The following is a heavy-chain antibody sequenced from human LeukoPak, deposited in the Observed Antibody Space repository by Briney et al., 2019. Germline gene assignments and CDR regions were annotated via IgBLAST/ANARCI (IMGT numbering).Heavy chain of an antibody. CDR2: IYYSGST. D-gene: IGHD3-10*01. CDR3: AEHSAGPSRGGGFDY. J-gene: IGHJ4*02. CDR1: GGSISSSSYY. V-gene: IGHV4-39*07. Sequence: SETLSLTCTVSGGSISSSSYYWGWIRQPPGKGLEWIGSIYYSGSTYYNPSLKSRVTISVDTSKNQFSLKLSSVTAADTAVYYCAEHSAGPSRGGGFDYWGQGTLVTVSS.